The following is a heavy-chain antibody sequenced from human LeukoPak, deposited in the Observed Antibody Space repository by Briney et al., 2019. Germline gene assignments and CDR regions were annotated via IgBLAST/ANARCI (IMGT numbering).Heavy chain of an antibody. D-gene: IGHD3-3*01. CDR2: INPNSGGT. J-gene: IGHJ3*02. CDR1: GYTFTGYY. V-gene: IGHV1-2*02. CDR3: ASSLEWLLYHAFDI. Sequence: ASVKVSCKASGYTFTGYYMHWVRQAPGQGLEWMGWINPNSGGTNYAQKFQGRVTMTRDTSISTAYMKLSRLRSDDTAVYYCASSLEWLLYHAFDIWGQGTMVTVSS.